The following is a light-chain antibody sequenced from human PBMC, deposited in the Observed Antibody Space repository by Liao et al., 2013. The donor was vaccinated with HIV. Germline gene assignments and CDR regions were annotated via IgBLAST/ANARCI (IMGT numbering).Light chain of an antibody. CDR1: NIGSKS. CDR2: YDS. Sequence: SYELTQPPAVSAAPGKTARITCGGNNIGSKSVQWYQQKPGQTPVLVIHYDSDRPSGIPERFSGSNSGNTATLTISRVEAEDEADYYCQAWDSSTFYVFGTGTKVTVL. V-gene: IGLV3-21*01. CDR3: QAWDSSTFYV. J-gene: IGLJ1*01.